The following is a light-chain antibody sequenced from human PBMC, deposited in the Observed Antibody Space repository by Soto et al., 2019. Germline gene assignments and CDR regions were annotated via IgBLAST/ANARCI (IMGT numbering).Light chain of an antibody. CDR3: SSYAGRNKFV. V-gene: IGLV2-8*01. J-gene: IGLJ7*01. Sequence: QSVLTQPPSASGSPGQSVTITCTGTSSDVGNYKYVSWYQQHPGKAPKLMIYEVSKRPSGVPDRFLGSKSGNTASLTVSGLQADDEADYYCSSYAGRNKFVFGTGTQLTVL. CDR2: EVS. CDR1: SSDVGNYKY.